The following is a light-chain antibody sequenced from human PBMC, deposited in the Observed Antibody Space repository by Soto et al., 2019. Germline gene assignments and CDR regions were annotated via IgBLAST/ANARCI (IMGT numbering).Light chain of an antibody. V-gene: IGKV3-11*01. CDR3: QHRSN. CDR1: ESIASY. Sequence: EVVVTQSPATLSLSPGERATLSCRASESIASYLAWYHHKPGHAPRLLIYDASTRATGIPARFSGFGSGTDFTLTISSLEPEDYAVYYCQHRSNFGQGTKLEI. CDR2: DAS. J-gene: IGKJ2*01.